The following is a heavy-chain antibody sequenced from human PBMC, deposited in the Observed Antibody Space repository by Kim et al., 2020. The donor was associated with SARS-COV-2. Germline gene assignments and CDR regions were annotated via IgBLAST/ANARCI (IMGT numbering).Heavy chain of an antibody. J-gene: IGHJ6*02. CDR3: ARVDYGDYGAGGMDV. CDR2: ISSSSSYI. CDR1: GFTFSSYS. V-gene: IGHV3-21*01. D-gene: IGHD4-17*01. Sequence: GGSLRLSCAASGFTFSSYSMNWVRQAPGKGLEWVSSISSSSSYIYYADSVKGRFTISRDNAKNSLYLQMNSLRAEDTAVYYCARVDYGDYGAGGMDVWGQGTTVTVSS.